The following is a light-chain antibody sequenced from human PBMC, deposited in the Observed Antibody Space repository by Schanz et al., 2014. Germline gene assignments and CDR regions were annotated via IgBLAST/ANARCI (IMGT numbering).Light chain of an antibody. J-gene: IGLJ2*01. CDR3: SSYTSSAPLGVV. V-gene: IGLV2-14*03. Sequence: QSALTQPASVSGSPGQSITISCTGTSSDVGGYNYVSWYQQHPGKAPKLMIYDVSNRPSGVSNRFSGSKSGNTASLTISGLQAEDEADYYCSSYTSSAPLGVVFGGGTKLT. CDR2: DVS. CDR1: SSDVGGYNY.